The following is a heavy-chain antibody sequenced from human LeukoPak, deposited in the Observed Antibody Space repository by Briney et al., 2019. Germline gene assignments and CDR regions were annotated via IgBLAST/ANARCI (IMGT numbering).Heavy chain of an antibody. CDR2: IRYDGSNK. CDR1: GFTFSSYG. D-gene: IGHD2-2*01. Sequence: GGSLRLSCAASGFTFSSYGMHWVGQAPGKGLEWVAFIRYDGSNKYYADSVKGRFTISRDNSKNTLYLQMNSLRVEDTAVYYCASRPAAIDFDYWGQGTLVTVSS. V-gene: IGHV3-30*02. CDR3: ASRPAAIDFDY. J-gene: IGHJ4*02.